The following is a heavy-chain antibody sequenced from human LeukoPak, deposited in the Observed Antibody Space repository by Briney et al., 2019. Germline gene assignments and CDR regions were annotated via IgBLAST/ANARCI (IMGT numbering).Heavy chain of an antibody. D-gene: IGHD1-26*01. J-gene: IGHJ4*02. CDR2: IYTSGST. V-gene: IGHV4-4*07. Sequence: SETLSLTCTVSGGSISSYYWSWIRQPAGKGLEWIGRIYTSGSTNYNPSLKSRVTMSVDTSKNQFSLKLSSVTAADTAVYYCARHVLEWWELLRRSEYYFDYWGQGTLVTVSS. CDR1: GGSISSYY. CDR3: ARHVLEWWELLRRSEYYFDY.